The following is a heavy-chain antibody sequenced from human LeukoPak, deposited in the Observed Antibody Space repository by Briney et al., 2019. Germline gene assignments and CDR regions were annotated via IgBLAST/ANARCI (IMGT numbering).Heavy chain of an antibody. CDR1: GFTFSSYA. D-gene: IGHD4-17*01. CDR2: ISGSGGST. Sequence: QPGGSLRLSCAASGFTFSSYAMSWVRQAPGKGLEWVSAISGSGGSTYYADSVKGRFTISRDNSKNTLYLQMNSLRAEDTAVYYCAASSQWWTTVTTFVDYWGQGTLVTVSS. CDR3: AASSQWWTTVTTFVDY. J-gene: IGHJ4*02. V-gene: IGHV3-23*01.